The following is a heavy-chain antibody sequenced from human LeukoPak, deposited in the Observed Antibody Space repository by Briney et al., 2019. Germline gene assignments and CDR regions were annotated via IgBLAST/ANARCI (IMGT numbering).Heavy chain of an antibody. CDR1: GFTFSSYA. CDR3: ARDTAVWDY. V-gene: IGHV3-30-3*01. J-gene: IGHJ4*02. CDR2: ISYDGSNK. Sequence: GRSLRLSCAASGFTFSSYAMHWVRQAPGKGLEWVAVISYDGSNKYYADSVKGRFTISRDNSKNTLYLQMNSLRAEDTAVYYCARDTAVWDYWGQGTLVTVSS.